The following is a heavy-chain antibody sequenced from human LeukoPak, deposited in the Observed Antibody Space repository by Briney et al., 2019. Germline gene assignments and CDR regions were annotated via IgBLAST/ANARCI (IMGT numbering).Heavy chain of an antibody. Sequence: KPSETLSLTCAVYGGSFSGYYWSWIRQPPGKGLEWIGEINHSGSTNYNPSLKSRVTISVDTSKNQFSLKLSSVTAADTAVYYCARVVGRVIDAFDIWGQGTMVTVSS. CDR3: ARVVGRVIDAFDI. CDR1: GGSFSGYY. CDR2: INHSGST. J-gene: IGHJ3*02. V-gene: IGHV4-34*01. D-gene: IGHD3-16*01.